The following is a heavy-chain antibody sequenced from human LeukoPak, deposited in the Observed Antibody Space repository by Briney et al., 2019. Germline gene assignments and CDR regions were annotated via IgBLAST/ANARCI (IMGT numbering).Heavy chain of an antibody. Sequence: PSETLSLTCTVSGGSISSSSYYWGWIRQPPGKGLEWIGSIFYSGSTYYNPSLKSRVTISVDTSKNQFSLKLSSVTAADTAVYYCARITVGALEWFDPWGQGTLVTVSS. J-gene: IGHJ5*02. CDR2: IFYSGST. D-gene: IGHD3-3*01. V-gene: IGHV4-39*01. CDR3: ARITVGALEWFDP. CDR1: GGSISSSSYY.